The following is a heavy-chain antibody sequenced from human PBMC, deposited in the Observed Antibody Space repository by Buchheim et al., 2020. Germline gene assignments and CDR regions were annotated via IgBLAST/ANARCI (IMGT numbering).Heavy chain of an antibody. V-gene: IGHV1-8*01. CDR1: GYTFTSYD. J-gene: IGHJ6*02. D-gene: IGHD3-9*01. Sequence: QEQLVQSGAEVKKPGASVKVSCKASGYTFTSYDINWVRQATGQGLEWMGWMNPNSGDIDYAQKFQGRVTMTRNTSISTANMELSSLTSDDTAVYYCARAKSLRYFDWLRSPGGYYYGMDVWGQGTT. CDR2: MNPNSGDI. CDR3: ARAKSLRYFDWLRSPGGYYYGMDV.